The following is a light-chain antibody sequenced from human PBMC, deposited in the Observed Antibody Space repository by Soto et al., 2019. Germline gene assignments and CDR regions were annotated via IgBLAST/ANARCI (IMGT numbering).Light chain of an antibody. CDR1: QSINNW. Sequence: DIQMTQSPSTLSASVGDRVTITCRASQSINNWFAWYQQKPGKAPKLLIYDGFRLESGVPLRFSGSGFGTEFTLTISSLQPDDSATYYCQQYKRYSLTFGGGTKVEIK. J-gene: IGKJ4*01. V-gene: IGKV1-5*01. CDR3: QQYKRYSLT. CDR2: DGF.